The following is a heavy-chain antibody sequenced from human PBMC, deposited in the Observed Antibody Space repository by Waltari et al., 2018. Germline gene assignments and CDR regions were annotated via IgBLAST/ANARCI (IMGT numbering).Heavy chain of an antibody. J-gene: IGHJ4*02. D-gene: IGHD6-13*01. Sequence: EVQLVESGGGLVKPGGSLSLSCAASAFTFSSYSMNWFRQAPGKGLEWVSSISSSSSYIYYADSVKGRFTISRDNAKNSLYLQMNSLRAEDTAVYYWARDSSWYDYWGQGTLVTVSS. CDR2: ISSSSSYI. V-gene: IGHV3-21*01. CDR3: ARDSSWYDY. CDR1: AFTFSSYS.